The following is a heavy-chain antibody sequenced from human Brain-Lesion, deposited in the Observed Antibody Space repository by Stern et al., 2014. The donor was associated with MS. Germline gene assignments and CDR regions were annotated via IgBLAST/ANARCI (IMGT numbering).Heavy chain of an antibody. CDR1: GYIFTGYY. CDR3: ARDQRGITIFGVVTDYYYLGMDV. Sequence: VQLVESGAEVKKPGASVKVSCKTSGYIFTGYYIHWVRQAPGQGLEWMAWINPNTGGTTDDQKFQGRVTMSRDTSISTAYVELSSLTSDDTAVYYCARDQRGITIFGVVTDYYYLGMDVWGQGTTVTVSS. D-gene: IGHD3-3*01. CDR2: INPNTGGT. J-gene: IGHJ6*02. V-gene: IGHV1-2*02.